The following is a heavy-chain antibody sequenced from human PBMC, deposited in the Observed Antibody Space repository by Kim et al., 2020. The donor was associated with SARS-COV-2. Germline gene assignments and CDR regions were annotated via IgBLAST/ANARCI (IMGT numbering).Heavy chain of an antibody. V-gene: IGHV5-10-1*01. D-gene: IGHD6-13*01. Sequence: PSFQGHVTISADKSISTAYLQWSSLKASDTAMYYCARRESDIAAAGDFDYWGQGTLVTVSS. J-gene: IGHJ4*02. CDR3: ARRESDIAAAGDFDY.